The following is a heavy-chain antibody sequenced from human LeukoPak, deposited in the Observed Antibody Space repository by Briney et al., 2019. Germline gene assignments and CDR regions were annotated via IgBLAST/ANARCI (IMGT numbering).Heavy chain of an antibody. CDR3: ARGYGGFNY. Sequence: PGGSLRLSCAASGFNFSNYGMTWVRQAPGKGLEWVSGLSGSGGSTYYADSVKGRFTISRDNSKNTLYLQMNSLRAEDTAVYYCARGYGGFNYWGQGTLVTVSS. V-gene: IGHV3-23*01. CDR1: GFNFSNYG. CDR2: LSGSGGST. D-gene: IGHD4-23*01. J-gene: IGHJ4*02.